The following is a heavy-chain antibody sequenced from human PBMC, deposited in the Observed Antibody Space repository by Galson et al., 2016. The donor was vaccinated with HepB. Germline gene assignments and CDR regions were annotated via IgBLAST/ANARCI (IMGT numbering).Heavy chain of an antibody. V-gene: IGHV1-69*13. CDR1: GGIFRSYA. CDR2: IMFMFGAA. J-gene: IGHJ4*02. D-gene: IGHD5-18*01. CDR3: ARSRAIVRYSYGDGHLDY. Sequence: SVKVSCKASGGIFRSYAINWVRQAPRQGLEWMGGIMFMFGAAHYAQKFQGRVTITADESTSTAYMELRSLRSEDTAVYYCARSRAIVRYSYGDGHLDYWGQGTLVTVSS.